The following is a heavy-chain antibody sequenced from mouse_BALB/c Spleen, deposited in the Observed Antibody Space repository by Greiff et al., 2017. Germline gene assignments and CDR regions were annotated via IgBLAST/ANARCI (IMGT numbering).Heavy chain of an antibody. CDR1: GFTFSSYA. Sequence: EVMLVESGGGLVKPGGSLKLSCAASGFTFSSYAMSWVRQTPEKRLEWVATISSGGSYTYYPDSVKGRFTISRDNAKNTLYLQMSSLRSEDTAMYYCARQEGLRRYFDYWGQGTTLTVSS. D-gene: IGHD2-12*01. CDR3: ARQEGLRRYFDY. CDR2: ISSGGSYT. J-gene: IGHJ2*01. V-gene: IGHV5-9-3*01.